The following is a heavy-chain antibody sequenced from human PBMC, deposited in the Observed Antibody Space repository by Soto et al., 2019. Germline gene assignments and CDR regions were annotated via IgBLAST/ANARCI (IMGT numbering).Heavy chain of an antibody. D-gene: IGHD6-6*01. Sequence: EVQLVETGGGLTQPGGSLRLSCAASGFTVSSNSMSWVRQAPGKGLEWVSVIYSGGSTYYADSVKGRFTISRDNSKNTLYLQMNSLRAEDTAVYYCARDRGIAARDTRYYYYGMDVWGQGTTVTVSS. CDR1: GFTVSSNS. V-gene: IGHV3-53*02. CDR2: IYSGGST. CDR3: ARDRGIAARDTRYYYYGMDV. J-gene: IGHJ6*02.